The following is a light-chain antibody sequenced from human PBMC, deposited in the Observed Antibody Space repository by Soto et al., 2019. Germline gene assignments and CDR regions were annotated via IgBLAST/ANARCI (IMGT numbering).Light chain of an antibody. CDR3: LQPYAWPWR. J-gene: IGKJ1*01. V-gene: IGKV3-15*01. Sequence: VLTKGRVTRSCRASQSVSGYLDWFQQKHGQAPRLVLQRIFIRAIGVPARFSGSEYETEFNIAIRGLQSEDSGLYYCLQPYAWPWRFAQGTKL. CDR2: RIF. CDR1: QSVSGY.